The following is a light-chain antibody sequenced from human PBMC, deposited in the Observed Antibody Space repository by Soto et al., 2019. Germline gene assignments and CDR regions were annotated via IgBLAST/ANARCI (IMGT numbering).Light chain of an antibody. J-gene: IGKJ1*01. CDR3: QQYNNWPWT. CDR1: QAVNTR. V-gene: IGKV3-15*01. Sequence: EIVLTHCPATLSSFPGDRVTLSCRASQAVNTRLAWYQQKPGQAPRLLIHGASTRATGFPARFSGSGSGTDFTLTISSLQSEDFAVYYCQQYNNWPWTFGQGTKVDIK. CDR2: GAS.